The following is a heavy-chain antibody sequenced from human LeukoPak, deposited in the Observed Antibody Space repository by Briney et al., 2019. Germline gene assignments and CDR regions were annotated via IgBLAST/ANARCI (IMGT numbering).Heavy chain of an antibody. V-gene: IGHV3-30*01. Sequence: GGSLRLSCAASGFNFKGYAMHWVRQAPGKGLEWVAVISYDRSNKFYADSVKGRFTISRDNSKSTLYLQMNSLRAGDTAFYYCVKESGDFWSGLLSDYWGQGTLVTVSS. D-gene: IGHD3-3*01. J-gene: IGHJ4*02. CDR2: ISYDRSNK. CDR3: VKESGDFWSGLLSDY. CDR1: GFNFKGYA.